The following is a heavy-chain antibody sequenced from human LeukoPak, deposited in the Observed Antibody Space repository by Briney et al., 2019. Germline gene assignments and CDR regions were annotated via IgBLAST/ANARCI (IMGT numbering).Heavy chain of an antibody. CDR2: IYYSGST. Sequence: SETLSLTCTVSGGSISSSSYYWGWIRQPPGKGLEWIGSIYYSGSTYYNPSLKSRVTISVDTSKNQFSLKLSSVTAADTAVYYCARELGASSASVSGYMDVWGKGTTVTVSS. V-gene: IGHV4-39*07. CDR1: GGSISSSSYY. D-gene: IGHD3-16*01. CDR3: ARELGASSASVSGYMDV. J-gene: IGHJ6*03.